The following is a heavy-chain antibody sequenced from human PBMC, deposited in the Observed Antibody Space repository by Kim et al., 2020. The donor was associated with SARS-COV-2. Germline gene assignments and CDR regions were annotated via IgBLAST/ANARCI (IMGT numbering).Heavy chain of an antibody. Sequence: ASVKVSCKASGYTFTSYGISWVRQAPGQGLEWMGWISAYNGNTNYAQKLQGRVTMTTDTSTSTAYMELRSLRSDDTAVYYCARNRDGWSARWWTGRYYYGMDVWGQGTTVTVSS. D-gene: IGHD2-15*01. V-gene: IGHV1-18*01. CDR1: GYTFTSYG. CDR3: ARNRDGWSARWWTGRYYYGMDV. J-gene: IGHJ6*02. CDR2: ISAYNGNT.